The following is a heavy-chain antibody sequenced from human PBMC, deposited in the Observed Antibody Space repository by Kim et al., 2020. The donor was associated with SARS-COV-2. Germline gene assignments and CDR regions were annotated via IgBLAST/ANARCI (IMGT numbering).Heavy chain of an antibody. CDR1: GGSFSGYY. CDR2: INHSGST. D-gene: IGHD5-12*01. J-gene: IGHJ6*02. V-gene: IGHV4-34*01. CDR3: ARGGDSGYLQAHYYGMDV. Sequence: SETLSLTCAVYGGSFSGYYWSWIRQPPGKGLEWIGEINHSGSTNYNPSLKSRVTISVDTSKNQFSLKLSSVTAADTAVYYCARGGDSGYLQAHYYGMDVWGQGTTVTVSS.